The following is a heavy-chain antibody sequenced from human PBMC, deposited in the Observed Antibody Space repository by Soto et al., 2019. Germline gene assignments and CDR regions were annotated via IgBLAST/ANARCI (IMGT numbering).Heavy chain of an antibody. Sequence: QVQLVQSGAEVKEPGASVKVSCKTSGYTFSNYGISWVRQAPGQGLEWMGWISASNGNTNYAQKFQGRVTMTTDTSTSTAYMDLRSLRSDDTAVYYCARDDYYDFWSGYHRTGYYGLDVWGQGTTVTVSS. D-gene: IGHD3-3*01. V-gene: IGHV1-18*01. CDR3: ARDDYYDFWSGYHRTGYYGLDV. CDR1: GYTFSNYG. J-gene: IGHJ6*02. CDR2: ISASNGNT.